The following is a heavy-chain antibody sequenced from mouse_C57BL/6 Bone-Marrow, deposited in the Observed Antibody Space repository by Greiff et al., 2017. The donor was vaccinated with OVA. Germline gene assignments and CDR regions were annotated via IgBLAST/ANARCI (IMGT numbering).Heavy chain of an antibody. CDR2: INPGSGGT. CDR3: ARNGYGFAY. Sequence: QVQLQQSGAELVRPGTSVKVSCKASGYAFTNYLIEWVKQRPGQGLEWIGVINPGSGGTNYNEKFKGKATLTADKSSSTAYMQLSSLTSEDSAGYFCARNGYGFAYWGQGTLVTVSA. CDR1: GYAFTNYL. D-gene: IGHD2-2*01. J-gene: IGHJ3*01. V-gene: IGHV1-54*01.